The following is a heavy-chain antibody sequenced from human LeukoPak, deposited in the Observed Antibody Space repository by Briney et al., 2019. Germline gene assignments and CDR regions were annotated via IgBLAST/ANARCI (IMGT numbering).Heavy chain of an antibody. CDR1: GFTFSSFA. Sequence: GGSLRLSCAASGFTFSSFAMSWVRQAPGKRLEWVSTISASGDATLYAVSVKARFTISRDNSKNTLSLQMNSLRAEDTAVYYRAKEVYNTGKAFDSWGQGALVTVSS. CDR2: ISASGDAT. D-gene: IGHD1-14*01. J-gene: IGHJ4*02. V-gene: IGHV3-23*01. CDR3: AKEVYNTGKAFDS.